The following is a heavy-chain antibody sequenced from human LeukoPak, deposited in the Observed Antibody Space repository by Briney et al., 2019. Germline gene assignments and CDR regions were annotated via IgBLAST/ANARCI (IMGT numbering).Heavy chain of an antibody. CDR3: ARGPPHFSLFVDY. CDR1: GGTFISYA. J-gene: IGHJ4*02. CDR2: IIPIFGTA. V-gene: IGHV1-69*06. Sequence: ASVKVSCKASGGTFISYAISWVRQAPGQGLEWMGGIIPIFGTANYAQKFQGRVTITADKSTSTAYMELSSLRSEDTAVYYCARGPPHFSLFVDYWGQGTLVTVSS.